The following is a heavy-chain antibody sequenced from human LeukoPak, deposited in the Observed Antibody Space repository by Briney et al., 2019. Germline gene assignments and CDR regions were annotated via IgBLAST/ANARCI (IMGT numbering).Heavy chain of an antibody. J-gene: IGHJ4*02. V-gene: IGHV5-51*01. D-gene: IGHD3-3*01. CDR2: MYPGDSDT. CDR1: GYSFTSYW. Sequence: GESLKISCKSSGYSFTSYWIGWVRQMPGKGLEWMGIMYPGDSDTKYSPSFQGQVTISADKSISTAYLQCSSLKASDTAMYYCARSKTSTWSGTNFDYWGQGTLVTVSS. CDR3: ARSKTSTWSGTNFDY.